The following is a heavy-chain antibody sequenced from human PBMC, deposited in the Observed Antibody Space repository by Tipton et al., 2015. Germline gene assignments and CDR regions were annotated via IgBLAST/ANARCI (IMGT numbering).Heavy chain of an antibody. Sequence: TLSLTCAVSAYSISSDYYWGLIRQPPGKGLEWIASIYFSGSTYYNPSFKSRATISVDTSKEHFSLNLTSVTAADTAVYFCARHAPFYLWSGYFWLGYKDLWGRGTLVSVSS. D-gene: IGHD3-3*01. V-gene: IGHV4-38-2*01. J-gene: IGHJ2*01. CDR1: AYSISSDYY. CDR2: IYFSGST. CDR3: ARHAPFYLWSGYFWLGYKDL.